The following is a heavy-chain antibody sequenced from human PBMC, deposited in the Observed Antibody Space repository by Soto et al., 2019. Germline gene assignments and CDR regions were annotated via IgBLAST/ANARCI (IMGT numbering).Heavy chain of an antibody. V-gene: IGHV1-3*01. CDR2: INAGNGNT. D-gene: IGHD4-4*01. Sequence: ASVKVSCKASGYTFTSYAMHWVRQAPGQRLEWMGWINAGNGNTKYSQKFQGRVTITRDTSASTAYMELSSLRSEDTAVYYCATPLTTVTLTGDAFDIWGQGTMVTVSS. CDR1: GYTFTSYA. J-gene: IGHJ3*02. CDR3: ATPLTTVTLTGDAFDI.